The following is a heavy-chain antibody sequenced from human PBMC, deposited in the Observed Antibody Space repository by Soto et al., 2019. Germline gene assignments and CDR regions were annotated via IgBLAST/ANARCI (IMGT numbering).Heavy chain of an antibody. D-gene: IGHD6-19*01. J-gene: IGHJ4*02. CDR2: ISGSGGST. Sequence: PGGSLRLSCAASGFTFSSYAMSWVRQAPGKGLEWVSAISGSGGSTYYADSVKGRFTISRDNSKNTLYLQMNSLRAEDTAVYYCAKEAVAGTIGEYYFDYWGQGTLVTVS. V-gene: IGHV3-23*01. CDR1: GFTFSSYA. CDR3: AKEAVAGTIGEYYFDY.